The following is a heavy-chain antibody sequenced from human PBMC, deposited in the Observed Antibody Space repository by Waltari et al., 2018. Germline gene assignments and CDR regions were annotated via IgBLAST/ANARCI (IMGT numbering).Heavy chain of an antibody. CDR2: INPNSGGT. Sequence: QVQLVQSGAEVKKPGASVKVSCKASGYTFTGYYMHWVRQAPGQGLEWMGWINPNSGGTNYAQKFQGRVTMTRDTSISTAYMELSRLRSDDTAVYYCARKPIISGHYYYFDYWGQGTLVTVSS. J-gene: IGHJ4*02. CDR3: ARKPIISGHYYYFDY. CDR1: GYTFTGYY. V-gene: IGHV1-2*02. D-gene: IGHD1-26*01.